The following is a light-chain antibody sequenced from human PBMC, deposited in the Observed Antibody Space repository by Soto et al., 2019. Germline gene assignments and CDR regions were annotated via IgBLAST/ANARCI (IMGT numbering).Light chain of an antibody. V-gene: IGLV3-9*01. Sequence: SSELTQPLSVSVALGQTARITCGGNNIGSKNVHWYQQKPGQAPVLVIYRDSNRPSGIPERFFGSNSGNTATLTISKAQARDEADYYCQVWDSSTGVFGTGTQLTVL. J-gene: IGLJ1*01. CDR2: RDS. CDR1: NIGSKN. CDR3: QVWDSSTGV.